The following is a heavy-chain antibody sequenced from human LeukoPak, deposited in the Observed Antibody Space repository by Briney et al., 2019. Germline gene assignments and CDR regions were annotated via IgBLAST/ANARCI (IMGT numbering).Heavy chain of an antibody. Sequence: GGSLRLSCAASGFTFSSYSMNWVRQAPGKGLEWVSYISSSSSTIYYADSVKGRFTISRENAKNSLYLQMNSLRAEDTAVYYCARVLGYCSGGSCYLDWFDPWGQGTLVTVSS. CDR1: GFTFSSYS. V-gene: IGHV3-48*01. D-gene: IGHD2-15*01. CDR2: ISSSSSTI. CDR3: ARVLGYCSGGSCYLDWFDP. J-gene: IGHJ5*02.